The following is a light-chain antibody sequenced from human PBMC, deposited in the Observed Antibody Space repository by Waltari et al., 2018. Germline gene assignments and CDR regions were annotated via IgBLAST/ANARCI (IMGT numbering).Light chain of an antibody. Sequence: EIVMTQSPATLSVSPGERATLSCRASQSVSSNLAWYQQRPGQPPRILIYGASTRATGIPARFSGSGSGTEFTLTISSLQSEDFAVYYCQQYNNWRTFGQGTKVEIK. CDR1: QSVSSN. J-gene: IGKJ1*01. CDR2: GAS. V-gene: IGKV3-15*01. CDR3: QQYNNWRT.